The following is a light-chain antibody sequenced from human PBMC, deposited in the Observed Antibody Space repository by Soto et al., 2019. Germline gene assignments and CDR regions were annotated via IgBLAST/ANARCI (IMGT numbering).Light chain of an antibody. CDR1: SSDVGSYNL. V-gene: IGLV2-23*01. Sequence: QSVLTQPASVSGSPGQSITISCTGTSSDVGSYNLVSWYQQHPGKAPKLMIYEGSKRPSGVSNRFSGSKSGNTASLTISGLQAEDEADYYCSSYAGSSTPVFGGGTKLTVL. CDR2: EGS. CDR3: SSYAGSSTPV. J-gene: IGLJ2*01.